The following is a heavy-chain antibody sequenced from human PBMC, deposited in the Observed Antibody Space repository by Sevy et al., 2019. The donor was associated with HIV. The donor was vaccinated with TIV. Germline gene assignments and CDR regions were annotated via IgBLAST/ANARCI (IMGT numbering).Heavy chain of an antibody. J-gene: IGHJ4*02. CDR3: ARDAYGGDIVVVVAATLGY. D-gene: IGHD2-15*01. CDR1: GFTFSSYS. Sequence: GGSLRLSCAASGFTFSSYSMNWVRQAPGKGLEWVSSISSSSSYIYYADSVKGRFTISRDNAKNSLYLQMNSLRAEDTAGYYGARDAYGGDIVVVVAATLGYWGQGTLVTVSS. V-gene: IGHV3-21*01. CDR2: ISSSSSYI.